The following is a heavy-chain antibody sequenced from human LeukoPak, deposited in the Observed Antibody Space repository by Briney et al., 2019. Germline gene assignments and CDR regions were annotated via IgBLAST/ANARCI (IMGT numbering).Heavy chain of an antibody. J-gene: IGHJ4*02. CDR3: ARNRSPRIAAAGSPSDY. CDR1: GYTFTSYG. V-gene: IGHV1-18*01. CDR2: ISAYNGNT. D-gene: IGHD6-13*01. Sequence: ASVKVSCKASGYTFTSYGISWVRQAPGQGLEWMGWISAYNGNTNYAQKLQGRVTMTTDTSTSTAYKALRSLSSDDTAVYYCARNRSPRIAAAGSPSDYWGPGTLVTVSS.